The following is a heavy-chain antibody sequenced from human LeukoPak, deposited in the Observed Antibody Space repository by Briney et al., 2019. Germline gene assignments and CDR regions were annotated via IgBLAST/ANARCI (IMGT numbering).Heavy chain of an antibody. V-gene: IGHV3-30-3*01. CDR2: ISYDGSNK. CDR1: RFTFSSYA. CDR3: ARDRNSSSWAFLY. Sequence: PGGSLRLSCAASRFTFSSYAMHWVRQAPGKGLEWVAVISYDGSNKYYADSVKGRFTISRDNSKNTLYLQMNSLRAEDTAVYYCARDRNSSSWAFLYWGQGTLVTVSS. D-gene: IGHD6-13*01. J-gene: IGHJ4*02.